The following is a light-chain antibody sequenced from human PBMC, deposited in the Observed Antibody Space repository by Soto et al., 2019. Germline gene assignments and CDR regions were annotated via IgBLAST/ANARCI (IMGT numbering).Light chain of an antibody. J-gene: IGKJ5*01. CDR1: QSVSSY. CDR2: GAS. Sequence: EIVLTQSPATLSLSPGERATLSCRASQSVSSYLAWYQQKPGQAPRLLIYGASTRATGVPDRFSGTGSGTEFTLTISSLKSEDYAVYYCQQYNNWPPITFGQGTRLEI. CDR3: QQYNNWPPIT. V-gene: IGKV3-15*01.